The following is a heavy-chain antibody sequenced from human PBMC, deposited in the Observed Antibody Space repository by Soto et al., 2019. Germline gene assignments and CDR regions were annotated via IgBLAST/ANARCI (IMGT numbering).Heavy chain of an antibody. D-gene: IGHD2-15*01. V-gene: IGHV3-21*01. CDR2: ISSSSSYI. CDR1: GFTFSSYS. CDR3: ARDVDNDAFDI. J-gene: IGHJ3*02. Sequence: GGSLRLSCAASGFTFSSYSMNWVRQAPGKGLEWVSSISSSSSYIYYADSVKGRFTISRDNAKNSLYLQMNSLRAEETAVYYCARDVDNDAFDIWGQGTMVTVSS.